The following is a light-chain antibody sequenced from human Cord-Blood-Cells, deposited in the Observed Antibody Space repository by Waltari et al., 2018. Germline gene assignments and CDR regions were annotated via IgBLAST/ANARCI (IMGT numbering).Light chain of an antibody. Sequence: QSALTQPAPVSGSPGQSITIPCPGTSSDHGGYNHVSCSQQHPGKAPKLMIYDVSKRPSGVSNRFSGSKSGNTASLTISGLQAEDEADYYCSSYTSSSTEFGGGTKLTVL. CDR3: SSYTSSSTE. J-gene: IGLJ2*01. CDR2: DVS. CDR1: SSDHGGYNH. V-gene: IGLV2-14*01.